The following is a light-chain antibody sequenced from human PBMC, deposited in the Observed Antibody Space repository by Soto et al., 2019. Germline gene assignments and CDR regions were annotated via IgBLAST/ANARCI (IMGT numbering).Light chain of an antibody. J-gene: IGLJ1*01. CDR3: SSYTSSSTYV. V-gene: IGLV2-14*01. CDR1: SSDVGGYNY. CDR2: DVS. Sequence: SVLTRPAYVSGSPGQAITISRNGTSSDVGGYNYVSWYQQHPGKAPKLMIYDVSNRPSGVSNRFSGSKSGNTASLTISGLQAEDEADYYCSSYTSSSTYVFGTGTKVTVL.